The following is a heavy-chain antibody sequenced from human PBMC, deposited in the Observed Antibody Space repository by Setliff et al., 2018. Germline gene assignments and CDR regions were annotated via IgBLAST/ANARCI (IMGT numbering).Heavy chain of an antibody. CDR1: GGSISSSY. V-gene: IGHV4-59*01. D-gene: IGHD3-22*01. CDR2: IYSSGST. CDR3: ARAAKYDSSSYYGLWLDY. J-gene: IGHJ4*02. Sequence: SETLSLTCTVSGGSISSSYWSWIRQPPGKGLEWIGYIYSSGSTNYNPSLKSRVTISVDTSKNQFSLKLSSVTAADTAVYYCARAAKYDSSSYYGLWLDYWGQGTLVTVSS.